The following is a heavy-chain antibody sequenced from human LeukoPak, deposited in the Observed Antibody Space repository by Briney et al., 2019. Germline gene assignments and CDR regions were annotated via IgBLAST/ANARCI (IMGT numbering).Heavy chain of an antibody. D-gene: IGHD2-8*01. J-gene: IGHJ4*02. Sequence: PGGSLRLSCAASGFTSSSYSMNWVRQAPGKGLEWVSSISSSSSYIYYADSVKGRFTISRDNAKNSLYLQMNSLRAEDTAVYYCARVDCTNGVCTFDYWGQGTLVTVSS. CDR3: ARVDCTNGVCTFDY. CDR2: ISSSSSYI. V-gene: IGHV3-21*01. CDR1: GFTSSSYS.